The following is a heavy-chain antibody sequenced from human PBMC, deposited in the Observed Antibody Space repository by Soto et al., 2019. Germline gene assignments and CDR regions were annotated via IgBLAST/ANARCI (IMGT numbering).Heavy chain of an antibody. CDR2: IYHSGIT. D-gene: IGHD3-16*01. V-gene: IGHV4-59*02. CDR1: GGSVTSYY. J-gene: IGHJ4*02. Sequence: ASETLSLTCTVSGGSVTSYYWSWIRQPPGKGLEWIGDIYHSGITKYNPSLKRRVTISVDTSKNQFSLKLSSVSAADTAVYYCAREDHIGGFYFDYWGQGTLVTAS. CDR3: AREDHIGGFYFDY.